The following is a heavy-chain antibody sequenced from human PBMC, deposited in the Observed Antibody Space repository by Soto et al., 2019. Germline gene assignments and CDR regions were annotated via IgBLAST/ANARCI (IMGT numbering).Heavy chain of an antibody. D-gene: IGHD3-10*01. V-gene: IGHV4-39*01. Sequence: SETLCLTCTVSEGSVSSSSYYWGLLRQPPGKGLEWIGRIFHSGSTYYNPSIKSRVTISVDTSKNQFSLKLSSVTAADTAVYYCARQVLLWFGELSDFDYWGQGTLVTVSS. CDR2: IFHSGST. CDR1: EGSVSSSSYY. J-gene: IGHJ4*02. CDR3: ARQVLLWFGELSDFDY.